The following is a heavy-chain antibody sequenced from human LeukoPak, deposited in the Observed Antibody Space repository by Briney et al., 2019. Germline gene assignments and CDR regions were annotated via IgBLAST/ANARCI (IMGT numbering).Heavy chain of an antibody. V-gene: IGHV3-23*01. CDR3: AKDLPPVRYCSGGSCYEEVGY. D-gene: IGHD2-15*01. CDR2: ISGSGGST. Sequence: GGSLRLSCAASGFTFSSYAMSCGRQAPGEGLGWVSAISGSGGSTSYADSVKGRFNISRDNSKNTLYLQMTSLRAEDTAVYYCAKDLPPVRYCSGGSCYEEVGYWGHGTMVTASS. CDR1: GFTFSSYA. J-gene: IGHJ4*01.